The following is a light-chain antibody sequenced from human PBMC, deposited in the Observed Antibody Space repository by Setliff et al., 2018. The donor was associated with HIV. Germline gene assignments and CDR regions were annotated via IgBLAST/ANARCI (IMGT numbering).Light chain of an antibody. J-gene: IGLJ1*01. CDR2: EVT. Sequence: QSALTQPASVSGSPGQSITISCTGSSSDVGSYNLVSWYQQHPGKAPKLMIYEVTERPSGVSNRFSGSKSATTASLTISGLQAEDEADYYCCSYAGSSTYVFGTGTKVTVL. CDR3: CSYAGSSTYV. CDR1: SSDVGSYNL. V-gene: IGLV2-23*02.